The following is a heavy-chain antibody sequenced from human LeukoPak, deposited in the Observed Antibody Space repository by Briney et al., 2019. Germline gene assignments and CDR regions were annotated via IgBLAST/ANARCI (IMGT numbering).Heavy chain of an antibody. CDR2: INTNTGNP. Sequence: ASVTVSCKASGYTFSSYAMNWVRQAPGQGLEWMGWINTNTGNPTYAQGFTGRFVFSLDTSVSTAYLQISSLQAEDTAVYYCAGSNNDGDYLGVGFDYWGQGTLVTVSS. J-gene: IGHJ4*02. CDR3: AGSNNDGDYLGVGFDY. V-gene: IGHV7-4-1*02. CDR1: GYTFSSYA. D-gene: IGHD4-17*01.